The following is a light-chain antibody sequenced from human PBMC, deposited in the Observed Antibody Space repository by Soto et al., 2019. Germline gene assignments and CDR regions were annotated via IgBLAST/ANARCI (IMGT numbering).Light chain of an antibody. CDR1: QSISSSY. CDR3: QQYVNSLYT. J-gene: IGKJ2*01. V-gene: IGKV3-20*01. CDR2: GAS. Sequence: EIVVTQSPGTLSLSPGERATLSCRASQSISSSYLAWYQQKPGQAPRLLIYGASSRATGIPDRFSGSGSGTDFTLTISRLVPEDFAVYYCQQYVNSLYTFGQGTKVDIK.